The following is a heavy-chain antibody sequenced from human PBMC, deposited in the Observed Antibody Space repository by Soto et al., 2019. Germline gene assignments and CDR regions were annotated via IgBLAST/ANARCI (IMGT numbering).Heavy chain of an antibody. CDR3: ARGPDPVTYYYDSSGYSLLDY. CDR2: IIPIFGTA. CDR1: GYTFTSYY. Sequence: ASVKVSCKASGYTFTSYYMHWVRQAPGQGLEWMGGIIPIFGTANYAQKFQGRVTITADESTSTAYMELSSLRSEDTAVYYCARGPDPVTYYYDSSGYSLLDYWGQGTLVTVSS. V-gene: IGHV1-69*13. D-gene: IGHD3-22*01. J-gene: IGHJ4*02.